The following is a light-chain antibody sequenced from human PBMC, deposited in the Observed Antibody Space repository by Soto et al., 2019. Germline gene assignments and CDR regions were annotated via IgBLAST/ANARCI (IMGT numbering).Light chain of an antibody. J-gene: IGKJ1*01. Sequence: AIQMTKSPSSLCASVGGRVTISWVASQGIGNALGWYQQKPGKPPKVLIYGASNLQSEVPPRFSGSGSGTDFTLAISSLQPEDSATYYCLQDINYPWTFGQGTKVDIK. CDR2: GAS. V-gene: IGKV1-6*01. CDR3: LQDINYPWT. CDR1: QGIGNA.